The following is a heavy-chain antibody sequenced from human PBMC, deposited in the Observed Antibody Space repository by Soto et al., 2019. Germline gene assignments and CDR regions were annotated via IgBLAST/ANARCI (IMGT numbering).Heavy chain of an antibody. Sequence: GSLLLTCPASGFTFGDYAMSWFRQAPGKGLEWVGFIRSKAYCGTTEYAASVKGRFTISRDDSKSIAYLQMNSLKTEDTAVYYCTRVYYYDSSGSFDYWGQGTMVTVSS. CDR1: GFTFGDYA. CDR2: IRSKAYCGTT. D-gene: IGHD3-22*01. V-gene: IGHV3-49*03. CDR3: TRVYYYDSSGSFDY. J-gene: IGHJ4*02.